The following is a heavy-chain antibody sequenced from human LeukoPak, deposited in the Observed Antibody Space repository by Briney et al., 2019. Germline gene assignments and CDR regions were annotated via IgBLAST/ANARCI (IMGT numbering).Heavy chain of an antibody. CDR3: AKSRVVVDSFDI. CDR2: ISNDGGNK. Sequence: GRSLRLSCAASGFTFSTYAMHWVRQAPGKGLEWVAVISNDGGNKFYSDSVKGRFTISRDNSKTTLYLQMNSLRTEDTAVYYCAKSRVVVDSFDIWGQGTMVTVSS. J-gene: IGHJ3*02. D-gene: IGHD2-2*01. CDR1: GFTFSTYA. V-gene: IGHV3-30-3*02.